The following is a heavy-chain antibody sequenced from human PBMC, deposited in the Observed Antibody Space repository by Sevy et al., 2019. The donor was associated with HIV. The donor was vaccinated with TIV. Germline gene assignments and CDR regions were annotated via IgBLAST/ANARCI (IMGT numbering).Heavy chain of an antibody. CDR3: AMNYYDSSGSSFFFDY. D-gene: IGHD3-22*01. CDR2: IWYDGSNK. Sequence: GESLKISCAASGFTFSSYGMHWVRQAPGKGLEWVAVIWYDGSNKYYADSVKGRFTISRDNSKNTLYPQMNSLGAEDTAVYYCAMNYYDSSGSSFFFDYWGQGTLVTVSS. CDR1: GFTFSSYG. J-gene: IGHJ4*02. V-gene: IGHV3-33*01.